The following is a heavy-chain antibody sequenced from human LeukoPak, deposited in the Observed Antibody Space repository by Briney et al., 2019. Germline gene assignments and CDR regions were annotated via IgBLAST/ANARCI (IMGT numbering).Heavy chain of an antibody. V-gene: IGHV4-34*01. Sequence: SETLSLTCAVYGGSFSGYYWSWIRQPPGKGLEWIGEINHSGSNNYNPSLKSRVTISVDTSKNQFSLKLSSVTAADTAVYYCAGHHPRNTVDFWGQGTLVTVSS. CDR3: AGHHPRNTVDF. CDR2: INHSGSN. CDR1: GGSFSGYY. D-gene: IGHD2/OR15-2a*01. J-gene: IGHJ4*02.